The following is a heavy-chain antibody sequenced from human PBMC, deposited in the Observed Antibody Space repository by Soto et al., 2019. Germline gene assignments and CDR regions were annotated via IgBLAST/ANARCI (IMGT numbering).Heavy chain of an antibody. CDR1: GFTFSSYA. Sequence: GGSLRLSCAASGFTFSSYAMHWVRQAPGKGLEWVAVISYDGSNKYYADSVKGRFTISRDNSKNTLYLQMNSLRAEDTAVYDCARDRGGNYYYYYYGMDVWGQGTTVTVSS. J-gene: IGHJ6*02. CDR3: ARDRGGNYYYYYYGMDV. V-gene: IGHV3-30*04. D-gene: IGHD2-21*02. CDR2: ISYDGSNK.